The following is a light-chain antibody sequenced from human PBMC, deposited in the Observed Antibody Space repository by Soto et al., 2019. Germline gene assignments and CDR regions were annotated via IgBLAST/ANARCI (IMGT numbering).Light chain of an antibody. V-gene: IGKV3-15*01. Sequence: EIVMTQSPATLSVSPGESATLSCRASQSVSSNLAWYQQKPGQAPRLLICGASTRATGIPARFSGRGSATEFTLTISSLQSEDCAVYYCQQCNDWPHTFGQGTKLEIK. CDR2: GAS. J-gene: IGKJ2*01. CDR3: QQCNDWPHT. CDR1: QSVSSN.